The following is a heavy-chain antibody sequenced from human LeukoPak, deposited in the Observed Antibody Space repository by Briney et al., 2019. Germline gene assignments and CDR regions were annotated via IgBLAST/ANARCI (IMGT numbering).Heavy chain of an antibody. D-gene: IGHD2-21*02. J-gene: IGHJ4*02. Sequence: SETLSLTCAVYGGSFSGYYWSWIRQPPGKGLEWIGEINHSGSTNYNPSLKSRVTISVDTSKNQFSLKLSSVTAADTAVYYCARSGVVTAYGYWGQGTLVTVSS. CDR2: INHSGST. CDR3: ARSGVVTAYGY. V-gene: IGHV4-34*01. CDR1: GGSFSGYY.